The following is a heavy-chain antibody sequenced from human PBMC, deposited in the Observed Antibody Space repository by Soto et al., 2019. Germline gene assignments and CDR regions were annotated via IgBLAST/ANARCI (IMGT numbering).Heavy chain of an antibody. CDR1: GGSFRGYY. Sequence: QVQLQQWGAGLLKPSETLSLTCAVYGGSFRGYYWSWIRQPPGKGLEWIGEINHSGSTNYNPSLKSRVTISVDTSKNQFSLKLSSVTAADTAVYYCARGRMVRGVIIRGFYNWFDPWGQGTLVTVSS. V-gene: IGHV4-34*01. J-gene: IGHJ5*02. CDR3: ARGRMVRGVIIRGFYNWFDP. D-gene: IGHD3-10*01. CDR2: INHSGST.